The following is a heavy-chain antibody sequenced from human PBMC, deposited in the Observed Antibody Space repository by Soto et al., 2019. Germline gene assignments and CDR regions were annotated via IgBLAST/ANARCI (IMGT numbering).Heavy chain of an antibody. Sequence: EVQLVEFGGGLVQPGGSLRLSGAASGLAFSTHWMTWARQAPGKGLEWVANINQDGTEKYYVDSVKGRFTISRDNAQKSLYLQMNSLTAEDTSLYYCAARTNNVHYYVGVFDFWGQGALVTVSS. D-gene: IGHD3-16*01. J-gene: IGHJ4*02. CDR3: AARTNNVHYYVGVFDF. CDR1: GLAFSTHW. CDR2: INQDGTEK. V-gene: IGHV3-7*01.